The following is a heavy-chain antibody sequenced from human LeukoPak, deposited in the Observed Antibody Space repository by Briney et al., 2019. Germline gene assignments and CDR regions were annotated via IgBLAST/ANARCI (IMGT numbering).Heavy chain of an antibody. J-gene: IGHJ3*02. Sequence: GGSLRLSCAASGFTFSNYYMSWIRQAPGKGLEWVSYISSSGSTIYYADSVKGRFTISRDNAKNSLYLQMNSLRAEHTAVYDCARDDDDAFDIWGQGTMVRVSS. V-gene: IGHV3-11*01. CDR2: ISSSGSTI. CDR3: ARDDDDAFDI. CDR1: GFTFSNYY.